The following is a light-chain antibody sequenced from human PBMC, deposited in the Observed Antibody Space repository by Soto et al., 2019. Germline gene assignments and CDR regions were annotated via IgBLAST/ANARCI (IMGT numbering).Light chain of an antibody. CDR2: KAS. J-gene: IGKJ1*01. Sequence: DIPMTQSPSTLSASVGDRVTITCRASQSISTWLAWYQQKPGKAPKLLIYKASSLESGVPSRFSGSGSGAEFTLTISSLQPDDFATYYCQQYGSYWTFGQGTKVEIK. CDR1: QSISTW. V-gene: IGKV1-5*03. CDR3: QQYGSYWT.